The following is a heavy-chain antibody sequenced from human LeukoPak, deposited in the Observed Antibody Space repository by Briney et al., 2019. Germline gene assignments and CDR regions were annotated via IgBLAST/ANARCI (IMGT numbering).Heavy chain of an antibody. CDR1: GGSISGSSYC. D-gene: IGHD3-10*01. CDR3: ARQGSYLDYFHY. J-gene: IGHJ4*02. Sequence: SETLSLTCTVSGGSISGSSYCWGWIRQPPGRGQEGIVRIYYSGSTYYNPYLKSQISISVQKAKNQYSLKLSSVTASDTAVYYCARQGSYLDYFHYWGQGTPVTVSS. CDR2: IYYSGST. V-gene: IGHV4-39*01.